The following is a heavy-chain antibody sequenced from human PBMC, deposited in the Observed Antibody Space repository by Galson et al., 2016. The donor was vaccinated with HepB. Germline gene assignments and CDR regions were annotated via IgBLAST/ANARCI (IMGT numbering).Heavy chain of an antibody. CDR2: MIPMLATA. J-gene: IGHJ6*02. CDR1: GGTFSSFA. V-gene: IGHV1-69*13. CDR3: ARSFWGKYETGYYHYALDV. D-gene: IGHD3-16*01. Sequence: SVKVSCKASGGTFSSFAISWVRQAPGQGLEWMGGMIPMLATAHYAQRFQGRVTVSADESTSPAYMELSSLRYDDTAVYYCARSFWGKYETGYYHYALDVWGQGTTVTVSS.